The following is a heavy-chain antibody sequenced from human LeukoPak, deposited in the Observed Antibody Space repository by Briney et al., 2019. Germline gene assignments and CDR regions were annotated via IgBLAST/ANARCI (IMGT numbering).Heavy chain of an antibody. Sequence: GGSLRLSCAASGFTFSSYAMTWVRQAPGKGLEWVSALSGSGTSTFYADSVKGRFTISRDNSKNTLYLQMNSLRAEDTAVYYCAGGPKVPAPTYYFDYWGQGTLVTVSS. D-gene: IGHD2-2*01. CDR3: AGGPKVPAPTYYFDY. J-gene: IGHJ4*02. CDR2: LSGSGTST. CDR1: GFTFSSYA. V-gene: IGHV3-23*01.